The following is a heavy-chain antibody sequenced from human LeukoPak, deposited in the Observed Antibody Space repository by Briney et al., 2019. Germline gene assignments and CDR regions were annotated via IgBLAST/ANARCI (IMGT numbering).Heavy chain of an antibody. CDR3: AKDGPTYYDYVWGRGLLDY. D-gene: IGHD3-16*01. CDR2: TYYRSKWYN. J-gene: IGHJ4*02. V-gene: IGHV6-1*01. CDR1: GDSVSSNSAA. Sequence: SQTLSLTCAISGDSVSSNSAAWNWIRQSPSRGLEWLGRTYYRSKWYNDYAVSVKSRITINPDTSKNQFSLQLNSVTPEDTAVYYCAKDGPTYYDYVWGRGLLDYWGQGTLVTVSS.